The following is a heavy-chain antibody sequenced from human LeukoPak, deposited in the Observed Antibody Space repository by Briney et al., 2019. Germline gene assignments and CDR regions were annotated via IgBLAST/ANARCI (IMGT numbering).Heavy chain of an antibody. CDR3: ARQVKGTVDY. J-gene: IGHJ4*02. CDR1: GYSFTSYW. CDR2: IYPRDSDT. D-gene: IGHD3-10*01. Sequence: GESLKISCKGSGYSFTSYWIGWVRQMPGKGLEWMGIIYPRDSDTVYGPSFQGQVTISADKSITTAYLQWSSLKASDTAIYYCARQVKGTVDYWGQGTLVTVSS. V-gene: IGHV5-51*01.